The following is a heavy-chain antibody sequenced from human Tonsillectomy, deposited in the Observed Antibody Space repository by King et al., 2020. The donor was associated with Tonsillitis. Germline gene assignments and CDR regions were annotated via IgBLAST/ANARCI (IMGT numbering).Heavy chain of an antibody. CDR2: LIPLFGTA. CDR1: GGTFSSYA. D-gene: IGHD3-22*01. CDR3: ARDYYDSSGYWFDY. J-gene: IGHJ4*02. Sequence: QLVQSGAEVKKPGSSVKVSCKASGGTFSSYAISWVRQAPGQGLEWMGGLIPLFGTAIYAQKFQGRITIIADESTRTAYMELSSLRSEDTAVYYCARDYYDSSGYWFDYWGQGILVTVSS. V-gene: IGHV1-69*12.